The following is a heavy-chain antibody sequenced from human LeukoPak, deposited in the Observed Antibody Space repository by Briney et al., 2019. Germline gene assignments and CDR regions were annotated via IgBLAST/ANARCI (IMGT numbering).Heavy chain of an antibody. V-gene: IGHV3-48*01. CDR1: GFTFSSYR. CDR2: ISSNRSNI. CDR3: SRGGTEGGLYFFDY. J-gene: IGHJ4*02. D-gene: IGHD3-16*01. Sequence: GGSLRLSCAASGFTFSSYRMNWVRQAPGKGLEWVSYISSNRSNIYYADSVKGRFTISRDNAKNSLYLQMNSLRAEDSAVYYYSRGGTEGGLYFFDYWGQGTLVTVSS.